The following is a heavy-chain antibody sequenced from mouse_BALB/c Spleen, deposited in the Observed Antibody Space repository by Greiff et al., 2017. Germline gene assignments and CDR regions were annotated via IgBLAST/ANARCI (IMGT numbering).Heavy chain of an antibody. D-gene: IGHD1-3*01. V-gene: IGHV2-3*01. CDR3: GRTRPRSSPMEY. Sequence: VQLQESGPGLVAPSQSLSISCTVSGFSLTSYGVSWVRQPPGKGLEWLGVIWGDGSTNYHSALISRLTIGKDNSKSQVFLILNSLQADDTATYYCGRTRPRSSPMEYWGQGTWVTVSS. J-gene: IGHJ4*01. CDR1: GFSLTSYG. CDR2: IWGDGST.